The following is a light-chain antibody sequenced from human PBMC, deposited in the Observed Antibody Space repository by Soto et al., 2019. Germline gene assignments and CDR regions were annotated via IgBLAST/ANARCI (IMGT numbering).Light chain of an antibody. CDR3: QKYNRAPIT. J-gene: IGKJ4*01. Sequence: DIQMTQSPSTLSRSVGERVSRSCRASQGISNYLSWYHQKPGKVHKLVIYAASTLQSGVPSRFSGSGSGTDFTLTISIVQPEDAAIYYCQKYNRAPITFGGGTKVDIK. V-gene: IGKV1-27*01. CDR2: AAS. CDR1: QGISNY.